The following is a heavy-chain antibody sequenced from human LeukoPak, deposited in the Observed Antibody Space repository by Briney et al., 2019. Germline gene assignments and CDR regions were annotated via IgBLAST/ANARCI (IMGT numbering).Heavy chain of an antibody. Sequence: GGSLRLSCAASGFTFSNYAMTWVRQAPGKGLEWVSSISSTVVNTYNADSVKGRFTISRDNSKNTLYLQMNSLRADDMAIYYCAKGTVRCLEWSQRGYFDYWGQGILVTVSS. CDR2: ISSTVVNT. V-gene: IGHV3-23*01. CDR1: GFTFSNYA. J-gene: IGHJ4*02. CDR3: AKGTVRCLEWSQRGYFDY. D-gene: IGHD3-3*01.